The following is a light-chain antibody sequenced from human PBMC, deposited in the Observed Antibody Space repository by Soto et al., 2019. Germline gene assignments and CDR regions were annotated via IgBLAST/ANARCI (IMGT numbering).Light chain of an antibody. CDR2: WAS. CDR1: QSVLYSTNNKNY. J-gene: IGKJ1*01. V-gene: IGKV4-1*01. CDR3: QQYYSTLWT. Sequence: IAMTQSPDSLVVSLGERATVNCKSSQSVLYSTNNKNYLAWYQQKPRQPPKLLIYWASTRESGVPDRFSGSGSGTDFTLTISSLQAEDVAVYYCQQYYSTLWTFGQGTKADIK.